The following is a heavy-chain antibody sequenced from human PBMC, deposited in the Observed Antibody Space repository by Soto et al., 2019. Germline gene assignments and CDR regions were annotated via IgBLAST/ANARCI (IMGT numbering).Heavy chain of an antibody. Sequence: GESLKISCAASGFTFSSYAMSWVRQAPGKGLEWVSAISGSGGSTYYADSVKGRFTISRDNSKNTLYLQMNSLRAEDTAVYYCSGTLSVAATIEYFQHWGQGTLVTVSS. CDR2: ISGSGGST. J-gene: IGHJ1*01. CDR3: SGTLSVAATIEYFQH. V-gene: IGHV3-23*01. CDR1: GFTFSSYA. D-gene: IGHD6-19*01.